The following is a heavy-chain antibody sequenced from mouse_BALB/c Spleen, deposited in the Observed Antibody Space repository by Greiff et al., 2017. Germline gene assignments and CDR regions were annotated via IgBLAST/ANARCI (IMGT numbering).Heavy chain of an antibody. CDR1: GFSLSRYS. J-gene: IGHJ4*01. Sequence: VQRVESGPGLVAPSQSLSITCTVSGFSLSRYSVHWVRQPPGKGLEWLGMIWGGGSTDYNSALKSRLSISKDNSKSQVFLKMNSLQTDDTAMYYCARERNDGYYVNCAMDYWGQGTSVTVSS. D-gene: IGHD2-3*01. V-gene: IGHV2-6-4*01. CDR2: IWGGGST. CDR3: ARERNDGYYVNCAMDY.